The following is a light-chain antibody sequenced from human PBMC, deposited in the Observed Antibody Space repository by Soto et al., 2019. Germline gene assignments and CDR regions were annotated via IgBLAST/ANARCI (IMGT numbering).Light chain of an antibody. Sequence: SVLPQPPSVSVAPGQRVTISCTGSSSNIGSTYDVQWYQQLPGTAPKLLIHGNTDRPSGVPDRFSGSKSGTSASLAITGLQADDEADYYCQSYDDSLSVHYVFGTGTKVTV. CDR2: GNT. CDR3: QSYDDSLSVHYV. CDR1: SSNIGSTYD. V-gene: IGLV1-40*01. J-gene: IGLJ1*01.